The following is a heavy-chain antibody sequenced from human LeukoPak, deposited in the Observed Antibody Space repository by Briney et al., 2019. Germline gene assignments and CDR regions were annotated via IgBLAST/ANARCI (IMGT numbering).Heavy chain of an antibody. J-gene: IGHJ6*02. CDR1: GFTSSSYA. V-gene: IGHV3-23*01. CDR2: ISGSGGST. D-gene: IGHD3-10*01. Sequence: GGSLRLSCAASGFTSSSYAMSWVRQAPGKGLEWVSAISGSGGSTYYADSVKGRFTISRDNSINTLYLQMGSLRAEDAAVYYCAKSGGLSGSGRLGMDVWGQGTTVTVSS. CDR3: AKSGGLSGSGRLGMDV.